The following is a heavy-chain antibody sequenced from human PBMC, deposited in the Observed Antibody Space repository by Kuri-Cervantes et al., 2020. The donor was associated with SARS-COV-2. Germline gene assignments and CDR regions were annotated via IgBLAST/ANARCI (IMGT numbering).Heavy chain of an antibody. CDR1: GFTFSSYW. J-gene: IGHJ4*02. CDR3: AKDSLEIQLWSHAYFDY. CDR2: IKQDGSEK. D-gene: IGHD5-18*01. V-gene: IGHV3-7*01. Sequence: GGSLRLSCAASGFTFSSYWMSWVRQAPGKGLEWVANIKQDGSEKYYVDSVKGRFTISRDNSKNTLYLQMNSLRAEDTAVYYCAKDSLEIQLWSHAYFDYWGQGTLVTVSS.